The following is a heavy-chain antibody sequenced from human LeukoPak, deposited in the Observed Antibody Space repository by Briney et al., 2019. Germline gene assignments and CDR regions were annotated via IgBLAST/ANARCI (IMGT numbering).Heavy chain of an antibody. Sequence: PGGSLRLSCAASGFTFDDYAMHWVRQAPGKGLEWVSGISWNSDNLAYADSVKGRFTISRDNAKNSLYLQMNSLRAEDMALYYCAKDISSSLSDFDCWGQGTLVTVSS. J-gene: IGHJ4*02. CDR3: AKDISSSLSDFDC. V-gene: IGHV3-9*03. CDR2: ISWNSDNL. CDR1: GFTFDDYA. D-gene: IGHD6-6*01.